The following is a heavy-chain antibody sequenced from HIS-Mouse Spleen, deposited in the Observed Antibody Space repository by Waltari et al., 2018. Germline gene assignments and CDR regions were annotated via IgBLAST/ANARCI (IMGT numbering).Heavy chain of an antibody. CDR2: IYYSGST. CDR1: GGSISSYY. CDR3: AAPGYSSSWYAFDI. Sequence: QVQLQESGPGLVKPSETLSLTCTVSGGSISSYYWIWIRQPPGKGLEWIGYIYYSGSTNYNPSLKSRVTISVDTSKNQFSLKLSSVTAADTAVYYCAAPGYSSSWYAFDIWGQGTMVTVSS. V-gene: IGHV4-59*08. J-gene: IGHJ3*02. D-gene: IGHD6-13*01.